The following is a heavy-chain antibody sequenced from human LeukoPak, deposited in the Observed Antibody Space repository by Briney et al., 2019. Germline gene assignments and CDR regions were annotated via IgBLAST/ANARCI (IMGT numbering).Heavy chain of an antibody. V-gene: IGHV3-74*01. Sequence: GGSLRLSCAAPGFTFTNYWMHWVRQAPGMGLVWVSRLPPDELGIIYADSVKGRFTVSRNNAKNTVYLQMNNLRVDDTAMYYCVGTIASRGSEYWGQGALVTVSS. J-gene: IGHJ4*02. CDR3: VGTIASRGSEY. CDR1: GFTFTNYW. CDR2: LPPDELGI. D-gene: IGHD6-6*01.